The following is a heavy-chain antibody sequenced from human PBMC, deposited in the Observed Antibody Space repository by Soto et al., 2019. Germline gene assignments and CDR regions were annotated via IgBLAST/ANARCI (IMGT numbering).Heavy chain of an antibody. CDR2: ISYDGSNQ. CDR3: ARDRSSTYYYYGMDL. D-gene: IGHD6-19*01. Sequence: LRLSCAASGFSFSRHGMHWVRQAPGKGLEWVAVISYDGSNQDYADSVKGRFSISRDNSKNTVYLQMNSLRVEDSAVYYCARDRSSTYYYYGMDLWGRGTTVTVSS. J-gene: IGHJ6*02. V-gene: IGHV3-30-3*01. CDR1: GFSFSRHG.